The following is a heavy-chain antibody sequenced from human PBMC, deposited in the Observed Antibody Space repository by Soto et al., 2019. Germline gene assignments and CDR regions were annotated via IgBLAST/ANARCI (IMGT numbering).Heavy chain of an antibody. J-gene: IGHJ4*02. V-gene: IGHV4-34*01. CDR3: ARSVAGPDY. CDR1: GVSFSAYY. D-gene: IGHD6-19*01. Sequence: PSETLSLTCRVYGVSFSAYYWSWIRQPPGEGLEWIGEINHSGSTNYNPSLKSRVTISIDTSKNQFSLMLTSVTAADTAVYYCARSVAGPDYWGQGTLVTVSS. CDR2: INHSGST.